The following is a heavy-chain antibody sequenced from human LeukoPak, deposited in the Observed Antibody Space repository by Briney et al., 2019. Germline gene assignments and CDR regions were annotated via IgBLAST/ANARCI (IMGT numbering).Heavy chain of an antibody. Sequence: ASVKVSCKASGYTFTSYYMHWVRQAPGQGLEWMGIINSSGGSTTYTQKFQGRVTMTWDTSTSTVYMELSSLRSEDTAVYYCARVGWGSGGGAFDIWGQGTMVTVSS. CDR3: ARVGWGSGGGAFDI. J-gene: IGHJ3*02. D-gene: IGHD3-16*01. CDR1: GYTFTSYY. CDR2: INSSGGST. V-gene: IGHV1-46*01.